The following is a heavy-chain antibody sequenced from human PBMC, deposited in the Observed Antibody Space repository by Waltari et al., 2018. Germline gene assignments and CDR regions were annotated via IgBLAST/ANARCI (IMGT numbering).Heavy chain of an antibody. Sequence: EVQVVESGGDLVQPGGSLRLSCAVRGFTVSTNPLNWVRPAPGKGLEWVSVIKDGGTTSYADSVRGRITVSRDNSRNTVYLQMNSLRSEDTAVYYCARDVGGDGYSLYDFWGQGTLVTVSS. V-gene: IGHV3-66*02. CDR3: ARDVGGDGYSLYDF. CDR2: IKDGGTT. J-gene: IGHJ4*02. D-gene: IGHD2-21*01. CDR1: GFTVSTNP.